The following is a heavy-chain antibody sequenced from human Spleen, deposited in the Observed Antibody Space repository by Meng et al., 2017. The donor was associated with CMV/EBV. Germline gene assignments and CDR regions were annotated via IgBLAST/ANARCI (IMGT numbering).Heavy chain of an antibody. CDR3: ARRVTIFGVVSGAFDY. CDR1: GGSFSGYY. Sequence: GGSFSGYYWSWIRQSPGKGLEWVAEISQIGSTNYNPSLESRVSISVDTTKSQISLKLSSMAAADTAVYYCARRVTIFGVVSGAFDYWGPGTLVTVSS. J-gene: IGHJ4*02. CDR2: ISQIGST. V-gene: IGHV4-34*01. D-gene: IGHD3-3*01.